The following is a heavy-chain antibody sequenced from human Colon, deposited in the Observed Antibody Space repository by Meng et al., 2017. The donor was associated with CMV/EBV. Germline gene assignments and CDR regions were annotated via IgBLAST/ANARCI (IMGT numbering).Heavy chain of an antibody. CDR3: AKVASRETYYDILTGPNYGMDV. V-gene: IGHV3-23*01. CDR2: ISGSGGST. D-gene: IGHD3-9*01. Sequence: ETLSLTCAASGFTFSSYAMSWVRQAPGKGLEWVSAISGSGGSTYYADSVKGRFTISRDNSKNTLYLQMNSLRAEDTAVYYCAKVASRETYYDILTGPNYGMDVWGQGTTVTVSS. CDR1: GFTFSSYA. J-gene: IGHJ6*02.